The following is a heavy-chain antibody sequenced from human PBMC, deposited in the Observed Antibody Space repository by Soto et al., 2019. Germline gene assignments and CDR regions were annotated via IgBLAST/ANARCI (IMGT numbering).Heavy chain of an antibody. CDR1: GFTFSSYA. CDR2: ISYDGSNK. V-gene: IGHV3-30*04. CDR3: ARERSQPPLNDSFPDD. Sequence: GGSLRLSCAASGFTFSSYAMHWVRQAPGKGLEWVAVISYDGSNKYYADSVKGRFTISRDNSKNTLYLQMNSLRAEDTSVYYCARERSQPPLNDSFPDDWGQGAPVTVSS. D-gene: IGHD1-1*01. J-gene: IGHJ4*02.